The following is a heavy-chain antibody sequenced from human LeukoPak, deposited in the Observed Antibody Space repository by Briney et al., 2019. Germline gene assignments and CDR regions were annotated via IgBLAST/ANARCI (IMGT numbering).Heavy chain of an antibody. Sequence: GSLRLSCAASGFTFSSYAMSWIRQPPGKGLEWIGEINHSGSTNYNPSLKSRVTISVDTSKNQFSLKLSSVTAADTAVYYCARGQSVVTAIRRSGYFDLWGRGTLVTVSS. V-gene: IGHV4-34*01. J-gene: IGHJ2*01. D-gene: IGHD2-21*02. CDR1: GFTFSSYA. CDR2: INHSGST. CDR3: ARGQSVVTAIRRSGYFDL.